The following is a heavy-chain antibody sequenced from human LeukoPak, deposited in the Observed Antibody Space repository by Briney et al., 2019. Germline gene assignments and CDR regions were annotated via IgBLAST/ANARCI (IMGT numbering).Heavy chain of an antibody. CDR2: ISSSSSYI. CDR1: GFTFSSYS. Sequence: PGGSLRLSCAASGFTFSSYSMNWVRQAPGKGLEWVSPISSSSSYIYYADSVKGRFTISRDNAKNSLYLQMNSLRAEDTAVYYCARDRSLPVATNLGVQHWGQGTLVTVSS. D-gene: IGHD2-2*01. J-gene: IGHJ1*01. V-gene: IGHV3-21*01. CDR3: ARDRSLPVATNLGVQH.